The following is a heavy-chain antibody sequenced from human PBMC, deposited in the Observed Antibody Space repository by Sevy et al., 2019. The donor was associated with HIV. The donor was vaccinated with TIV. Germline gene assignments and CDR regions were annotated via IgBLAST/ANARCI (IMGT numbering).Heavy chain of an antibody. CDR2: IRSKAYGGTT. J-gene: IGHJ6*02. Sequence: GGSLRLSCTASGLTFGDYAMSWFRQAPGKGLEWVGLIRSKAYGGTTEYAASVKGRFTISRDDSKSIAYLQMNSLKTEDTAVYYCTRDRGGEYCSGGSCYPGSDYYYYGMDVWGQGTTVTVSS. CDR3: TRDRGGEYCSGGSCYPGSDYYYYGMDV. V-gene: IGHV3-49*03. D-gene: IGHD2-15*01. CDR1: GLTFGDYA.